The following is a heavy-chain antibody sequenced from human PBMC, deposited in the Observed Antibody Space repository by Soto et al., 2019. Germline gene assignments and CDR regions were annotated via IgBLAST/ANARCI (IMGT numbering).Heavy chain of an antibody. CDR2: IYYSGST. D-gene: IGHD2-2*01. J-gene: IGHJ6*02. CDR3: ARSDQLLYYYYGMDV. Sequence: SETLSLTCTVSGGSISSGGYYWSWVRQHPGKGLEWIGYIYYSGSTYYNPSLKSRVTISVDTSKNQFSLKLSSVTAADTAVYYCARSDQLLYYYYGMDVWGQGTTVTVSS. V-gene: IGHV4-31*03. CDR1: GGSISSGGYY.